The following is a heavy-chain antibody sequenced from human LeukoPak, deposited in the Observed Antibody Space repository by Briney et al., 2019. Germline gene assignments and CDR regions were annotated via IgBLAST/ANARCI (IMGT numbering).Heavy chain of an antibody. CDR2: IYPGDSDT. V-gene: IGHV5-51*01. D-gene: IGHD2-15*01. Sequence: GESLKISCKGSGYNFPSYWISWVRQMPGKGLEWMGIIYPGDSDTRCSPSIQGQVSISADKSLNTAYHLWNSLKASDTAMYYCARHRVCGGSPRAFDSWGQGTLVTVSS. CDR3: ARHRVCGGSPRAFDS. CDR1: GYNFPSYW. J-gene: IGHJ4*02.